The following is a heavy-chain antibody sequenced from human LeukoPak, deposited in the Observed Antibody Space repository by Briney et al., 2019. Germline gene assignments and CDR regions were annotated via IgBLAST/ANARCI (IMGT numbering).Heavy chain of an antibody. J-gene: IGHJ3*01. Sequence: PGRSLRLSCAASGFTFSSFGMHWVRQAPGKGLEWVAVISYDGSNIFYADSVKGRFTISRDNSKNTLYLRMHSLRAEDTAVYYCAKVKVVGMAFDAFDLWGQGTMVTVSS. CDR1: GFTFSSFG. D-gene: IGHD2-21*01. CDR2: ISYDGSNI. V-gene: IGHV3-30*18. CDR3: AKVKVVGMAFDAFDL.